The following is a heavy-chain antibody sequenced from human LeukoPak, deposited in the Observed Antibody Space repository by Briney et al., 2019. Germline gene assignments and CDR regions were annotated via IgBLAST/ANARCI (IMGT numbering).Heavy chain of an antibody. J-gene: IGHJ4*02. Sequence: GGSLRLSCAASGFTFSSYVMSWVRQAPGKGLEWVSFISASGGSTYYAGSVKGRFTISRDNSKNTLFLQMSSLRAEDTAVYYCAEDLGDSGGYNPFDFWGQGTLVTVSS. CDR3: AEDLGDSGGYNPFDF. CDR1: GFTFSSYV. D-gene: IGHD3-22*01. CDR2: ISASGGST. V-gene: IGHV3-23*01.